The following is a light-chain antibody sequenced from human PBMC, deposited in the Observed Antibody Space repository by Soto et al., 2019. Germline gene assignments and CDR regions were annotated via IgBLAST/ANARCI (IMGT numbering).Light chain of an antibody. CDR1: QSVSSTY. J-gene: IGKJ2*01. Sequence: EIVLTQSPGTLSLSPGERATLSCRASQSVSSTYLAWYQQKPGQTPRLLIFGASSRASGIPDRFSGSGSGTDFTLTISRLEPEDFAVYYCQQYNIWPPKFIFGQGTKLEI. CDR2: GAS. CDR3: QQYNIWPPKFI. V-gene: IGKV3-20*01.